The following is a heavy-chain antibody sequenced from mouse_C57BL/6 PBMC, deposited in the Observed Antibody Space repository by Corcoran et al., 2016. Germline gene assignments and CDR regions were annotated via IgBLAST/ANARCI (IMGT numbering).Heavy chain of an antibody. CDR1: GYTFTDYY. CDR2: INPNNGGT. Sequence: EVQLQQSGPELVKPGASVKISCKASGYTFTDYYMNWVKQSHGKSLEWIGDINPNNGGTSYNQKFKGKATLTVDKSSSTAYMELRSLTSEDSAVYYCARRNYGSSRSWFAYWGQGTLVTVSA. D-gene: IGHD1-1*01. V-gene: IGHV1-26*01. CDR3: ARRNYGSSRSWFAY. J-gene: IGHJ3*01.